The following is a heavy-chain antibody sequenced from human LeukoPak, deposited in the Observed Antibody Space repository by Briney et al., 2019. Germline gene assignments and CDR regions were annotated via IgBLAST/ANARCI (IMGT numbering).Heavy chain of an antibody. CDR3: ARQVYDILTGRPSYFDY. V-gene: IGHV4-59*08. CDR2: IYYSGST. J-gene: IGHJ4*02. CDR1: GGYISSYY. D-gene: IGHD3-9*01. Sequence: PSDTLSLTCTVSGGYISSYYWSWLRQPPGKGLEWIGYIYYSGSTNYNPSLKSRVTISVDTSKNQFSLKLSSVTAADTAVYYCARQVYDILTGRPSYFDYWGQGTLVTVSS.